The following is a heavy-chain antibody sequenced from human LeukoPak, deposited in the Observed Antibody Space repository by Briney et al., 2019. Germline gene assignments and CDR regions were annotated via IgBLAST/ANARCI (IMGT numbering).Heavy chain of an antibody. CDR3: AKRGVVIRVILVGFHKEAYYFDS. D-gene: IGHD3-10*01. CDR1: GITLSNYG. V-gene: IGHV3-23*01. Sequence: GGSLRLSCAVSGITLSNYGMSWVRQAPGKGLEWVAGISGSGGSTNYADSVKGRFTISRDNPKNTLYLQMNSLRAEDTAVYFCAKRGVVIRVILVGFHKEAYYFDSWGQGALVTVSS. CDR2: ISGSGGST. J-gene: IGHJ4*02.